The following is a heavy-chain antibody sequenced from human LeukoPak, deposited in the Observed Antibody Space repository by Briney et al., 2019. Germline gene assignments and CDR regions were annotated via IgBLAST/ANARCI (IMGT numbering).Heavy chain of an antibody. J-gene: IGHJ4*02. V-gene: IGHV3-23*01. Sequence: GGSLRLSCAASGFTFNNYAMRWVRQAPGKGLEWVSGISGGGDSTFYADSVKGRFTISRDNSKNTLYLQMNSLRAEDTAVYYCAKDAVAGPFDYWGQGTLVTVSS. CDR1: GFTFNNYA. CDR2: ISGGGDST. CDR3: AKDAVAGPFDY. D-gene: IGHD6-19*01.